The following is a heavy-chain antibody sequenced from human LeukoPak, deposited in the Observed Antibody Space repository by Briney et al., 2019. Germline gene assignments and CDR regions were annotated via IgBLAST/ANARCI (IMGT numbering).Heavy chain of an antibody. D-gene: IGHD3-22*01. Sequence: GGSLRLSCAASGFTFCSYEMNWVRQAPGKGLEWVSYISSSGSTIYYADSVKGRFTISRDNAKNSLYLQVNSLRAEDTAVYYCARDRTYYYDSNLWGQGTLVTVSS. CDR1: GFTFCSYE. CDR3: ARDRTYYYDSNL. V-gene: IGHV3-48*03. J-gene: IGHJ5*02. CDR2: ISSSGSTI.